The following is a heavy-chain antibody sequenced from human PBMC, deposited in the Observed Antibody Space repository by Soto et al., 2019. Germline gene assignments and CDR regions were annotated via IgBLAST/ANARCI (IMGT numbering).Heavy chain of an antibody. D-gene: IGHD5-12*01. J-gene: IGHJ4*02. CDR1: GFTFSSYA. Sequence: QVQLVESGGGVVQPGRSLRLSCAASGFTFSSYAMHWVRQAPGKGLEWLAVISYYGDNKYYADSVEGRFTISRDNSKNTLYLQMNILRADDSAVYYCAREVVEWGQGTLVTVSS. V-gene: IGHV3-30-3*01. CDR2: ISYYGDNK. CDR3: AREVVE.